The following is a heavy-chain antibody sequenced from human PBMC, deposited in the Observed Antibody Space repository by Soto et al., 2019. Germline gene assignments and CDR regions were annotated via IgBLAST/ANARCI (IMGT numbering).Heavy chain of an antibody. J-gene: IGHJ4*02. CDR1: GFTFSNYG. V-gene: IGHV3-33*01. D-gene: IGHD2-21*01. Sequence: QVQLVESGGGVVQPGGSLRLSCAASGFTFSNYGMHWVRQAPGKGLEWVAVIWYDGNNKYYADSVKGRFTISRDNSNNTLYAQMTSLRAEDTAMYYCARGLHSLFDYWGQGTLVTVSS. CDR2: IWYDGNNK. CDR3: ARGLHSLFDY.